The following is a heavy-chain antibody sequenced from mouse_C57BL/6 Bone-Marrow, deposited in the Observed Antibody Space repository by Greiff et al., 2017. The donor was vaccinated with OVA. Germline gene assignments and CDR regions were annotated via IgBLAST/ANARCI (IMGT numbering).Heavy chain of an antibody. CDR1: GFNIKNTY. Sequence: EVQGVESVAELVRPGASVKLSCTASGFNIKNTYMHWVKQRPEQGLEWIGRIDPANGNTKYAPKFQGKATITADTSSNTAYLQLSSLTSEDTAIYYCAHSYYYGSSRYFDVWGTGTTVTVSS. V-gene: IGHV14-3*01. CDR2: IDPANGNT. CDR3: AHSYYYGSSRYFDV. D-gene: IGHD1-1*01. J-gene: IGHJ1*03.